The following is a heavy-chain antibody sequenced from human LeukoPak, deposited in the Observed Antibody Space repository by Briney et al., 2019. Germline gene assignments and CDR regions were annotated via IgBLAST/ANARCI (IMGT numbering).Heavy chain of an antibody. CDR1: GFTFGDHS. D-gene: IGHD3-9*01. CDR2: IRSKAYGGTA. V-gene: IGHV3-49*03. CDR3: TREIRYFDWFQADY. J-gene: IGHJ4*02. Sequence: PGGSLRLSCTASGFTFGDHSVSWFRQAPGKGLEWVGFIRSKAYGGTAEYAASVKGRLTISRDDSKSVAYLQMDSLKTEDTAVYYCTREIRYFDWFQADYWGQGTLVTVSS.